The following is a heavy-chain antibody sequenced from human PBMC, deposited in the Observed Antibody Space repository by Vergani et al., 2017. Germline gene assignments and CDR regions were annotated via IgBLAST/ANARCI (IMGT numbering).Heavy chain of an antibody. J-gene: IGHJ6*03. V-gene: IGHV3-30-3*01. Sequence: QVQPVESGGGVVQPGRSLRLSCAASGFTFSSYAMHWVRQAPGKGLEWVAVISYDGSNKYYADSVKGRFTISRDNSKNTLYLQMNSLRAEDTAVYYCARGYDFWSGGYMDVWGKGTTVTVSS. CDR3: ARGYDFWSGGYMDV. D-gene: IGHD3-3*01. CDR1: GFTFSSYA. CDR2: ISYDGSNK.